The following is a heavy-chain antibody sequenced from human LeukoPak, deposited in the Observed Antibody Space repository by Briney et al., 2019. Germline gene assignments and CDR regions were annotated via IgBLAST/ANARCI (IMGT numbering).Heavy chain of an antibody. CDR1: AFTVASNY. Sequence: GGSLRLSCPPSAFTVASNYMSWVRQAEGKGLEWVSLIYSGGSTYYAHSVKGRFTISRDNSKNTLYLQMNSLRAEDTAVYYCASSGNYRIYYFDYWGQGTLVTVSS. CDR3: ASSGNYRIYYFDY. D-gene: IGHD4-23*01. V-gene: IGHV3-66*01. CDR2: IYSGGST. J-gene: IGHJ4*02.